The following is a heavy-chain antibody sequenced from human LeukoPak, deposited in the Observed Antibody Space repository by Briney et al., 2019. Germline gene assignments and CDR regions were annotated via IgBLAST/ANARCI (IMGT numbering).Heavy chain of an antibody. Sequence: SETLSLTCAVYGGSFSGYYWSWIRQPPGKGLEWIGEINHSGSTNYNPSLKSRVTISVDTSKNQFSLKLSSVTAADTAVYYCARRHIAAALDYWGQGTLVTVSS. D-gene: IGHD6-13*01. CDR3: ARRHIAAALDY. V-gene: IGHV4-34*01. J-gene: IGHJ4*02. CDR1: GGSFSGYY. CDR2: INHSGST.